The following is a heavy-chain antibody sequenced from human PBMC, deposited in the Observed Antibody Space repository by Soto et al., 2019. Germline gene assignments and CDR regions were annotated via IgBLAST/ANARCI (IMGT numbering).Heavy chain of an antibody. CDR3: ARVLGIGTDYSNYIYYYGMDV. V-gene: IGHV1-46*01. Sequence: ASVKVSCKASGYTFTCYYMQWLRQAPGQGLEWMGIINPSGGSTSYAQKFQGRVTMTRDTSTSTVYMELSSLRSEDTAVYYCARVLGIGTDYSNYIYYYGMDVWGQGTTVTSP. CDR2: INPSGGST. D-gene: IGHD4-4*01. CDR1: GYTFTCYY. J-gene: IGHJ6*02.